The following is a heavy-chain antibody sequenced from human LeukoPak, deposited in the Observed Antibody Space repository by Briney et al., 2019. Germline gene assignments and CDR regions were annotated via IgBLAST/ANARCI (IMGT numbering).Heavy chain of an antibody. D-gene: IGHD3-22*01. J-gene: IGHJ3*02. CDR1: GFTFSSYG. CDR3: ARALEKYYYDSSGYYRGPTDAFDI. Sequence: PGGSLRLSCAASGFTFSSYGIHWVRQAPGKGLEWVAVISYDGSNKYYADSVKGRFTISRDNSKNTLYLQMNSLRAEDTAVYYCARALEKYYYDSSGYYRGPTDAFDIWGQGTMVTVSS. CDR2: ISYDGSNK. V-gene: IGHV3-30*03.